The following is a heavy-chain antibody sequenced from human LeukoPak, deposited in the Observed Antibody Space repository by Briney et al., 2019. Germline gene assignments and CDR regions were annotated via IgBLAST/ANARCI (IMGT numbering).Heavy chain of an antibody. Sequence: IIPIFGTANYAQKFQGRVTITTDESTSTAYMELSSLRSEDTAVYYCASPNYSSSSSDAFDIWGQGTMVTVSS. J-gene: IGHJ3*02. V-gene: IGHV1-69*05. CDR2: IIPIFGTA. D-gene: IGHD6-13*01. CDR3: ASPNYSSSSSDAFDI.